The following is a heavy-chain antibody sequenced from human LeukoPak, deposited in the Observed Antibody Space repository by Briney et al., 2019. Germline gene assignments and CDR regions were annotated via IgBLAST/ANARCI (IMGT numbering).Heavy chain of an antibody. CDR1: GYTFTDYY. D-gene: IGHD3-10*01. CDR3: ARDLSGTYQIDY. J-gene: IGHJ4*02. Sequence: ASVKVSCKASGYTFTDYYMHRVRQAPGQGLDWMGWMNPNSGGTNYPQKFQGRVTMTRDTSINTAYMELSRLRSDDTAVYYCARDLSGTYQIDYWGQGTLVTVSS. CDR2: MNPNSGGT. V-gene: IGHV1-2*02.